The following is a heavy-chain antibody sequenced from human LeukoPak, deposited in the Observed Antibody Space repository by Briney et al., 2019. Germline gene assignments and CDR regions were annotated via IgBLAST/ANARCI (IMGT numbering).Heavy chain of an antibody. CDR2: IRSKAYGGTT. D-gene: IGHD3-22*01. J-gene: IGHJ6*02. V-gene: IGHV3-49*04. CDR1: GFTFGDYA. Sequence: GGSLRLSCTASGFTFGDYAMSWVRQAPGKGLEWVGFIRSKAYGGTTEYAASVKGRFTISRDDSKSIAYLQMNSLKTEDTGVYYCTRVGYYYDSSGYYHGYYYYGMDVWGQGTTVTVSS. CDR3: TRVGYYYDSSGYYHGYYYYGMDV.